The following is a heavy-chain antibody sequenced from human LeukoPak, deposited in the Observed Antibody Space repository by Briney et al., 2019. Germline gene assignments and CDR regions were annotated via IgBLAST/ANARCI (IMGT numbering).Heavy chain of an antibody. D-gene: IGHD2-8*01. CDR1: GFSLSTYW. Sequence: PGGSLRLSCAASGFSLSTYWMSWVRQAPGKGLEWVANIKEDGSEKYYVDSVKGRFAISRDNAKNSQELQMNSLRVEDTAVYYCARMVLVVRSHWYFDVWGRGTLLTVSS. V-gene: IGHV3-7*04. CDR3: ARMVLVVRSHWYFDV. CDR2: IKEDGSEK. J-gene: IGHJ2*01.